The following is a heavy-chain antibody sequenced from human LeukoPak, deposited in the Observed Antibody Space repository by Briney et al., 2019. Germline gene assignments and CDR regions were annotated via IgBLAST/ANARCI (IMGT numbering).Heavy chain of an antibody. V-gene: IGHV1-8*01. J-gene: IGHJ4*02. D-gene: IGHD2-2*01. CDR2: MNPNSGNT. Sequence: ASVKVSCKASGYTFTSYDINWVRQATGQGLEWMGWMNPNSGNTGYAQKFQGRVTMTRNTSISTAYMELSSLRSEDTAVYYCARGRYLLGYCSSTGCYGGDCWGQGTLVTVSS. CDR3: ARGRYLLGYCSSTGCYGGDC. CDR1: GYTFTSYD.